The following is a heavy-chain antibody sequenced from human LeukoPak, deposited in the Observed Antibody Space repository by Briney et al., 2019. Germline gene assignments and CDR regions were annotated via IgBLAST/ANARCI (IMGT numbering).Heavy chain of an antibody. Sequence: ASVKVSCKASGYTFTSYGISWVRQAPGQGLEWMGWISAYNGNTNYAQKLQGRVTMTTDTSTSTAYMELRSLRSDDAAVYYCARDGSERRCFDWLYSAHNWFDPWGQGTLVTVSS. V-gene: IGHV1-18*01. D-gene: IGHD3-9*01. CDR2: ISAYNGNT. J-gene: IGHJ5*02. CDR1: GYTFTSYG. CDR3: ARDGSERRCFDWLYSAHNWFDP.